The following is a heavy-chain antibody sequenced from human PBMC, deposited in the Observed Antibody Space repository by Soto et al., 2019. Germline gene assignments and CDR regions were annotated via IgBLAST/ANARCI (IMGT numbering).Heavy chain of an antibody. CDR3: ARAPFSAAGIGR. Sequence: SETLSITCTVSGGSISSGGYYWSWIRQHPGKGLEWIGYIYYSGSTYYNPSLKSRVTISVDTSKNQFSLKLSSVTAADTAVYYCARAPFSAAGIGRWGQGTLVTVSS. CDR2: IYYSGST. J-gene: IGHJ4*02. D-gene: IGHD6-13*01. CDR1: GGSISSGGYY. V-gene: IGHV4-31*03.